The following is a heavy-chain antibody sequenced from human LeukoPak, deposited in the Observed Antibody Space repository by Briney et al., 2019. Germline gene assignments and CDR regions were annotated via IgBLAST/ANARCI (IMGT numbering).Heavy chain of an antibody. J-gene: IGHJ4*02. D-gene: IGHD1-26*01. Sequence: PSETLSLTCTVSGGSISSYYWSWIRQPPGKGLEWIGNIYYSGSTNYNPSLKSRGTISVDTSKDQFSLNLSSVTAADTAVYYCARTRYSGSYFDYWGQGILVTVSS. V-gene: IGHV4-59*01. CDR2: IYYSGST. CDR3: ARTRYSGSYFDY. CDR1: GGSISSYY.